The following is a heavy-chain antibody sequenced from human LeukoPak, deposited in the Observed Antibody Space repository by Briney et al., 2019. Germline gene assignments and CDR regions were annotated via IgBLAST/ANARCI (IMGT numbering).Heavy chain of an antibody. Sequence: PGGSLRLSCAASGFTFSSYGMSWVRQAPGKGLEWVSGIRMVVAQLADSVKGRFTISRDNAKNSLYLQMNSLRAEDTAFYYCARGGITIFGGIIYQDYWGQGTLVTVSS. V-gene: IGHV3-20*04. J-gene: IGHJ4*02. D-gene: IGHD3-3*01. CDR3: ARGGITIFGGIIYQDY. CDR1: GFTFSSYG. CDR2: IRMVVA.